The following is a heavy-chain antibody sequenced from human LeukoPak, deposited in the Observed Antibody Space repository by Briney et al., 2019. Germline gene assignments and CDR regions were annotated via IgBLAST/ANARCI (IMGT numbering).Heavy chain of an antibody. V-gene: IGHV3-74*01. CDR3: EGGGYY. D-gene: IGHD3-10*01. CDR1: GFTFSNYW. Sequence: GESLRLSCAASGFTFSNYWMHWVRQAPGKGLVWVSRIKSDGSSTSYADSVKGRFTISRDNAKNSLYLQMTSLRAEDTAVYFCEGGGYYWGQGTLVTVSS. J-gene: IGHJ4*02. CDR2: IKSDGSST.